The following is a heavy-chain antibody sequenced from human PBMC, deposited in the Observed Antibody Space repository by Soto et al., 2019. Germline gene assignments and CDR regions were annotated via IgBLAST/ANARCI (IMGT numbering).Heavy chain of an antibody. V-gene: IGHV4-39*01. CDR2: IFYAGNT. Sequence: PSETLSLTCNVSGGSISSCRSYWAWFRQPPGKELEWIANIFYAGNTYYNPSLKSRVTVSVDTSKNQFSLKLDSVTAADTAVYYCARQAAAPGIDLWFDPWGQGTLVTVSS. CDR3: ARQAAAPGIDLWFDP. J-gene: IGHJ5*02. CDR1: GGSISSCRSY. D-gene: IGHD6-13*01.